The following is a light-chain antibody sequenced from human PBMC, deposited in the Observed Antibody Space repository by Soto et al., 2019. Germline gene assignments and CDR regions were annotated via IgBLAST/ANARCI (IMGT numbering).Light chain of an antibody. CDR1: QSFSSSY. CDR2: GAS. Sequence: ENVLTQSPGTLSLSPGDRATLPCRASQSFSSSYLAWYQQKPGQAPRLLIYGASIRATGIPDRFSGSGSGTDFTLTISRLEPEDFAVYYCQQYHTSPITFGQGTRLEIK. CDR3: QQYHTSPIT. V-gene: IGKV3-20*01. J-gene: IGKJ5*01.